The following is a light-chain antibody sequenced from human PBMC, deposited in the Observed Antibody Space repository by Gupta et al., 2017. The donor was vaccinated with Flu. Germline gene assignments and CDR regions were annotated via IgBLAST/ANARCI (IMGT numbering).Light chain of an antibody. CDR3: SSYTSSDTVL. CDR1: SSDIGFYDY. V-gene: IGLV2-14*01. J-gene: IGLJ3*02. Sequence: SALTQPASVSGSPGQSITISCTGTSSDIGFYDYVSWYQQHPGKAPKLMIFEVNNRPSGVSHRFSGSKSDTTASLTISGLQAEDEADYYCSSYTSSDTVLFGGGTRLTVL. CDR2: EVN.